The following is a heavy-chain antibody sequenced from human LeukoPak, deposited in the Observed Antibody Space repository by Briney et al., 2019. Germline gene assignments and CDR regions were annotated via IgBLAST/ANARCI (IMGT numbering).Heavy chain of an antibody. J-gene: IGHJ5*02. Sequence: GGSLRLSCTVSGFTVSSNSMSWVRQAPGKGLEWVSFIYSAGSIYYSDSVKGRLTISIDNSKNTLYLQMNSLRAEDTALYYCARGNYGSGSLNWFDPWGQGTLVTVSS. CDR1: GFTVSSNS. V-gene: IGHV3-53*01. CDR2: IYSAGSI. D-gene: IGHD3-10*01. CDR3: ARGNYGSGSLNWFDP.